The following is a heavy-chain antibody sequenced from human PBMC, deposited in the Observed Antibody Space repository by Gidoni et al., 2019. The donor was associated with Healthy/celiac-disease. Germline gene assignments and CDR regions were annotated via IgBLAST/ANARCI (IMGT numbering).Heavy chain of an antibody. CDR1: GGTFSSYA. CDR2: IIPIFGTA. J-gene: IGHJ2*01. CDR3: ARGTITYYYDSSGYHPWYFDL. Sequence: QVQLVQSGAEVKKPGSSVQVSCKASGGTFSSYAISWVRQAPGQGLEWMGGIIPIFGTANYAQKFQGRVTITADESTSTAYMELSSLRSEDTAVYYCARGTITYYYDSSGYHPWYFDLWGRGTLVTVSS. D-gene: IGHD3-22*01. V-gene: IGHV1-69*01.